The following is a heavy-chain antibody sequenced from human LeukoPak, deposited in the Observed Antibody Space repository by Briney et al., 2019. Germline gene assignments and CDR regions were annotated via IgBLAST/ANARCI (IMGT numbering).Heavy chain of an antibody. CDR3: ARGTRGSSSSFLDYYYGMDV. D-gene: IGHD6-13*01. Sequence: SETLSLTCAVYGGSFSGYYWSWIRQPPGKGLEWIGEINHSGSTNYNPSLKSRVTISVDTSKNQFSLKLSSVTAADTAVYYCARGTRGSSSSFLDYYYGMDVWGQGTTVTVSS. V-gene: IGHV4-34*01. CDR2: INHSGST. J-gene: IGHJ6*02. CDR1: GGSFSGYY.